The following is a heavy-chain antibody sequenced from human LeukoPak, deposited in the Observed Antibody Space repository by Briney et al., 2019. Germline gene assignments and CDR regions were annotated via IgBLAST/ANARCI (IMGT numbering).Heavy chain of an antibody. V-gene: IGHV4-59*08. CDR1: GGSISGFH. J-gene: IGHJ4*02. Sequence: SETLSLTCTVSGGSISGFHWSWIRQPPGKGLEWIGYIYYSGSTYYNPSLKSRVTISVDTSKNQFSLKLSSVTAADTAVYYCARVGYSGYDWSIVLFDYWGQGTLVTVSS. CDR3: ARVGYSGYDWSIVLFDY. D-gene: IGHD5-12*01. CDR2: IYYSGST.